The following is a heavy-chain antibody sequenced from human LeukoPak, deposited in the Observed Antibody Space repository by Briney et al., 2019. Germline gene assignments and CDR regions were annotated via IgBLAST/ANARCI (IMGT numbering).Heavy chain of an antibody. V-gene: IGHV4-39*01. J-gene: IGHJ6*03. CDR2: IYYSGST. CDR1: GGSLSSSSYY. CDR3: ALYCSSTSCYTLRGYYYMDV. Sequence: SETLSLTCTVSGGSLSSSSYYWGWIRQPPGKGLEWIGSIYYSGSTYYNPSLKSRVTISVDTSKNQFSLKLSSVTAADTAVYYCALYCSSTSCYTLRGYYYMDVWGKGTTVTVSS. D-gene: IGHD2-2*02.